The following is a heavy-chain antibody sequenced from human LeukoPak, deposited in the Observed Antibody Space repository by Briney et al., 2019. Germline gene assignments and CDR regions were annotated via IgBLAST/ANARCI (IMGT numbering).Heavy chain of an antibody. J-gene: IGHJ4*02. CDR2: IYYSGST. Sequence: PSETLSLTCTVSGGSISSYYWSWIRQPPGKGLEWIGYIYYSGSTNYNPSLKSRVTISVDTSKNQFSLKLNSVTAADTALYYCAIRFGRLEAGGTPFDSWGQGTLVTVSS. V-gene: IGHV4-59*12. D-gene: IGHD6-13*01. CDR3: AIRFGRLEAGGTPFDS. CDR1: GGSISSYY.